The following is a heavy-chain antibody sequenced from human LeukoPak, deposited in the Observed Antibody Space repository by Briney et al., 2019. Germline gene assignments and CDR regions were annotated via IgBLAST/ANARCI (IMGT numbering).Heavy chain of an antibody. Sequence: GGSLRLSCAASGFTFSSYGMSWVRQAPGKGLEWVSAISGSGGSTYYADSVKGRFTISRDNSKNTLYLQMNSLRAEDTAVYYCAKGLDGSGYYPYDAFDIWGQGTMVTVSS. CDR3: AKGLDGSGYYPYDAFDI. J-gene: IGHJ3*02. V-gene: IGHV3-23*01. CDR1: GFTFSSYG. D-gene: IGHD3-22*01. CDR2: ISGSGGST.